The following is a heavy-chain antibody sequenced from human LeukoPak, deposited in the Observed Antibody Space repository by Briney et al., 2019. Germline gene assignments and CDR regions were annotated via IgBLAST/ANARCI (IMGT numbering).Heavy chain of an antibody. Sequence: PSETLSLTCTVSGGSITDYYWSWIRQPPGKGLEWIGYLDYSGSTNYNPSLESRVTISVDTSKNQFSLKLRSVTSADTAVYYRVVGPNHYYFDYWGQGTLVAVSS. J-gene: IGHJ4*02. D-gene: IGHD1-14*01. CDR1: GGSITDYY. CDR2: LDYSGST. V-gene: IGHV4-59*01. CDR3: VVGPNHYYFDY.